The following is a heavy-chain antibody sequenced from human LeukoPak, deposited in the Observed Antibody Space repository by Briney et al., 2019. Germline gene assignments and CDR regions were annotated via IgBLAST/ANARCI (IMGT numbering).Heavy chain of an antibody. CDR3: TRVGSVAGTVRFFDC. J-gene: IGHJ4*02. CDR1: GFTFCDYA. V-gene: IGHV3-49*04. Sequence: PGGSLRLSCIVSGFTFCDYALTWVRQAPRKGLEWVGSIRSKTYGGTTEYAASVKGRFTISRDDSKSIAYLQMNSLKTEDTAVYYCTRVGSVAGTVRFFDCWGQGTLVTVSS. D-gene: IGHD6-19*01. CDR2: IRSKTYGGTT.